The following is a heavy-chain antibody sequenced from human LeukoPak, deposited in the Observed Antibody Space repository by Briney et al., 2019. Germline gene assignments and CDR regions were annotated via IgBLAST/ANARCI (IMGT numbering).Heavy chain of an antibody. CDR1: GFTFNNYA. D-gene: IGHD3-16*01. CDR2: ISGSGDII. V-gene: IGHV3-23*01. CDR3: GRGRFNNTNCHIDY. J-gene: IGHJ4*02. Sequence: GGSLRLSCAAAGFTFNNYAMSWVRQAPGKGLEWVSSISGSGDIIYYGDSAKGRFTISRDNSKNTLFVQMDSLRGDDTAEYYCGRGRFNNTNCHIDYWGQGTLVTVSS.